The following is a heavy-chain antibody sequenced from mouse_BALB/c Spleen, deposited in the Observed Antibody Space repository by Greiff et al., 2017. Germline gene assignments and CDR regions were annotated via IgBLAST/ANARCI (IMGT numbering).Heavy chain of an antibody. Sequence: VKLMESGPGLVAPSQSLSITCTVSGFSLTSYGVHWVRQPPGKGLEWLGVIWAGGSTNYNSALMSRLSISKDNSKSQVFLKMNSLQTDDTAMYYCARSITTATSFAYWGQGTTLTVSS. D-gene: IGHD1-2*01. CDR3: ARSITTATSFAY. V-gene: IGHV2-9*02. CDR2: IWAGGST. CDR1: GFSLTSYG. J-gene: IGHJ2*01.